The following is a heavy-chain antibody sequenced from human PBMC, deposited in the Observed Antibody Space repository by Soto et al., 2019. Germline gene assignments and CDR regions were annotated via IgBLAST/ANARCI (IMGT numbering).Heavy chain of an antibody. V-gene: IGHV3-23*01. CDR1: GFTFSSYA. J-gene: IGHJ4*02. CDR3: ARGDFWSGYSSNFDY. Sequence: HPGGSLRLSCAASGFTFSSYAMSWVRQAPGKGLEWVSAISGSGGSTYYADSAKGRFTISRDNSKNTLYLQMNSLRAEDTAVYYCARGDFWSGYSSNFDYWGQGTLVTVSS. CDR2: ISGSGGST. D-gene: IGHD3-3*01.